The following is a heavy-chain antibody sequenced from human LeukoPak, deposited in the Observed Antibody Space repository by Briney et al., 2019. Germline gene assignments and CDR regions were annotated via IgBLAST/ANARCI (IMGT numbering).Heavy chain of an antibody. CDR1: GFTFSSYW. V-gene: IGHV3-7*01. Sequence: PGGSLRLSCAASGFTFSSYWMTWVRQAPGKGLEWVASMKQYGNENYYVESVKGRFIISRDNAKNSLYLQMNSLRAEDTALYYCAREGSRSIGPPDYWGQGTLVTVSS. J-gene: IGHJ4*02. CDR3: AREGSRSIGPPDY. D-gene: IGHD3-22*01. CDR2: MKQYGNEN.